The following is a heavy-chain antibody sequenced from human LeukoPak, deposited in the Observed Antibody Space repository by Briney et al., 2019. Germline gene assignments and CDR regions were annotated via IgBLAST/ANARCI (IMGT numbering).Heavy chain of an antibody. CDR2: INQDGSEK. Sequence: GGSLRLSCAASGFTFSSYAMSWVRQAPGKGLEWVANINQDGSEKYFVDSVRGRFTISRDNSKNSLHLQMNTLRAEDTAVYYCARERDGRFFDYWGQGTLVTVSS. J-gene: IGHJ4*02. CDR1: GFTFSSYA. D-gene: IGHD5-24*01. V-gene: IGHV3-7*01. CDR3: ARERDGRFFDY.